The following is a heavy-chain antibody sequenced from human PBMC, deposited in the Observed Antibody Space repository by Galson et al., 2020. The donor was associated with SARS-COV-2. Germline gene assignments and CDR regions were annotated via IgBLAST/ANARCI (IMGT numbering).Heavy chain of an antibody. J-gene: IGHJ6*03. CDR3: ARGYTAMRGGRGFDYYYYYMDV. D-gene: IGHD5-18*01. CDR1: GFTVSSNY. CDR2: IYSGGDT. Sequence: QLGESLKISCAASGFTVSSNYMSWVRQAPGKGLEWVSVIYSGGDTYYPGSVKGRFTISRENAKNSLYLQMNSLRAGDTAVYYCARGYTAMRGGRGFDYYYYYMDVWGKGTTVTVSS. V-gene: IGHV3-53*01.